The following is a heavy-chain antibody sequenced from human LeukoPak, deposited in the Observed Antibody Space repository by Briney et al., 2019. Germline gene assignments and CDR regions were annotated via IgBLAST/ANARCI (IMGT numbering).Heavy chain of an antibody. CDR1: GGSIGSSSYY. Sequence: SETLSLTCTVSGGSIGSSSYYWGWIRQPPGKGLEWIGSIYYSGSTYYNPSLKSRVTISVDTSKNQFSLKLSSVTAADTAVYYCARELGFLPGSYRGPFDYWGQGTLVTVSS. CDR2: IYYSGST. CDR3: ARELGFLPGSYRGPFDY. J-gene: IGHJ4*02. D-gene: IGHD3-16*02. V-gene: IGHV4-39*07.